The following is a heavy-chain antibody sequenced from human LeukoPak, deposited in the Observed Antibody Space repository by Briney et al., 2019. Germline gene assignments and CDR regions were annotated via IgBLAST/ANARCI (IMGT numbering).Heavy chain of an antibody. CDR3: ARDWGWTGTTKSPFDY. V-gene: IGHV4-38-2*02. CDR1: GYSISSGYY. D-gene: IGHD1-7*01. CDR2: IYHSGST. J-gene: IGHJ4*02. Sequence: SETLSLTCTVSGYSISSGYYWGWIRQPPGKGLEWIGSIYHSGSTYYNPSLKSRVTISVDTSKNQFSLKLSSVTAADTAVYYCARDWGWTGTTKSPFDYWGQGTLVTVSS.